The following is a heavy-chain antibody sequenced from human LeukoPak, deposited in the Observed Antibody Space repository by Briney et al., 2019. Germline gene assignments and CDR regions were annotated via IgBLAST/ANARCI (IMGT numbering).Heavy chain of an antibody. Sequence: SETLSLTCAVYGGSFSGYYWSWIRQPPGKGLEWIGEINHSGSTNYNPSLKSRVTISVDTSKNQFSLKLSSVTAADTAVYYCARDRVVPAEDNWFDPWGQGTLVTVSS. CDR1: GGSFSGYY. CDR2: INHSGST. V-gene: IGHV4-34*01. D-gene: IGHD2-2*01. J-gene: IGHJ5*02. CDR3: ARDRVVPAEDNWFDP.